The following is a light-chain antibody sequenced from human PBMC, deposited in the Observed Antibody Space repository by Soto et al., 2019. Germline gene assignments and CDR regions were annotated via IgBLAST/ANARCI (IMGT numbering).Light chain of an antibody. CDR2: EVN. J-gene: IGLJ3*02. Sequence: QSALTQPASVSGSPGQSLIISCTGTGGDFGSSTYVSWYQQHSDKAPKVVIYEVNKRPSGVSSRFSGAKSGSTASLTISGLQGDDEATYFCSSYTTTNSRVFGGGTKLTVL. CDR3: SSYTTTNSRV. V-gene: IGLV2-14*01. CDR1: GGDFGSSTY.